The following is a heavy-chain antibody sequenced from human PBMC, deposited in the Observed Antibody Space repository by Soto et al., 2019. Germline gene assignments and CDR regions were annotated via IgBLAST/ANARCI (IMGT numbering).Heavy chain of an antibody. Sequence: SETLSLTCAVSGYSISSGYYWGWLRQPPGKGLEWIGYIYYSGSTNYNPSLKSRVTISVDTSKNQFSLKLSSVTAADTAVYYCARNKSPGYYGSGSYLFDYWGQGTLVTVSS. CDR1: GYSISSGYY. CDR3: ARNKSPGYYGSGSYLFDY. V-gene: IGHV4-61*01. J-gene: IGHJ4*02. D-gene: IGHD3-10*01. CDR2: IYYSGST.